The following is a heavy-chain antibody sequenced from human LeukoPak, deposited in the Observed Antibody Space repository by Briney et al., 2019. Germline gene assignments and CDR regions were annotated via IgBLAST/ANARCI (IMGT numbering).Heavy chain of an antibody. CDR1: GFTFSRSW. D-gene: IGHD1-1*01. V-gene: IGHV3-74*01. CDR2: INPDGSTT. Sequence: GGSLRLSCAASGFTFSRSWIHWVRQVPEKGLVWVSRINPDGSTTTYAESVKGRFTISRDNAKNTLYLQMNSLRVEDTAVYYCVTDHTGKEDKWGQGTLVTVSS. J-gene: IGHJ4*02. CDR3: VTDHTGKEDK.